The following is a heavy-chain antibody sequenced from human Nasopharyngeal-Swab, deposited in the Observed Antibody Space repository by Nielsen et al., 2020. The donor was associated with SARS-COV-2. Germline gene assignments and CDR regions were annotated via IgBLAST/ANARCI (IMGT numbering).Heavy chain of an antibody. D-gene: IGHD5-12*01. V-gene: IGHV5-51*01. CDR3: ARLGKEYSGLRNWFDQ. CDR2: IYPGDSDT. Sequence: GESLKISCKGSGYSFTSYWIGWVRQMPGKGLEWMGIIYPGDSDTRYRPSFQGQVTISADKSISTAYLQWSSLKASDTAMYYCARLGKEYSGLRNWFDQWGQGTLVTVSS. J-gene: IGHJ5*02. CDR1: GYSFTSYW.